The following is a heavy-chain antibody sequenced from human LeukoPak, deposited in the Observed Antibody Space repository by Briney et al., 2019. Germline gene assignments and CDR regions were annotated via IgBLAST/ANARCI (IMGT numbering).Heavy chain of an antibody. Sequence: SQTLSLTCALSGDSLSRSSAAWNWIRQSPSRGLEWLGRTYYRSKWYNDYAVSVKSRITINPDTPKNQFSLQLNSVAPEDTAVYECAREGNYDFWSGYYYFDYWGQGTLVTVSS. CDR2: TYYRSKWYN. J-gene: IGHJ4*02. CDR1: GDSLSRSSAA. D-gene: IGHD3-3*01. V-gene: IGHV6-1*01. CDR3: AREGNYDFWSGYYYFDY.